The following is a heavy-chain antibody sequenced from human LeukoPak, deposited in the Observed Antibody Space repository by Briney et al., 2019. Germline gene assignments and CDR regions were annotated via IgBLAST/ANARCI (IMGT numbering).Heavy chain of an antibody. CDR3: ARAPHYSNYGPYYYGMDV. D-gene: IGHD4-11*01. Sequence: GGSLRLSCAASGFTFSSYAMHWVRQAPGKGLEWVSYISSSSSYTNYADSVKGRFTISRDNAKNSLYLQMNSLRAEDTAVYYCARAPHYSNYGPYYYGMDVWGQGTTVTVSS. CDR1: GFTFSSYA. J-gene: IGHJ6*02. CDR2: ISSSSSYT. V-gene: IGHV3-21*05.